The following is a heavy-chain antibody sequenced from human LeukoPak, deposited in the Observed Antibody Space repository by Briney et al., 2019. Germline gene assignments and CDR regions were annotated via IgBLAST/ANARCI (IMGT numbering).Heavy chain of an antibody. Sequence: SETLSLTCTVSGGSISNYFWSWIRQAPGKGLEYIGFIYYSGNTNYNPSFKSRVTISVDTSKKQFSLKLSSVTAADTAVYYCARDFPSTAAARDYWGQGTLVTVSS. V-gene: IGHV4-59*01. CDR2: IYYSGNT. CDR1: GGSISNYF. D-gene: IGHD6-13*01. CDR3: ARDFPSTAAARDY. J-gene: IGHJ4*02.